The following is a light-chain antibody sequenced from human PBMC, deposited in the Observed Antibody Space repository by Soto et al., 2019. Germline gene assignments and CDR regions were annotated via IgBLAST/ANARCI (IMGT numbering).Light chain of an antibody. Sequence: DIQLTQSPSFLSASVGDRVTITCRASQGISSYLAWYQQKPGKAPKLLIYAASTLQSGVPSRFSGSGSGTEFTLTISSLKSEAFETYYCQQLNSHPYTFGQGTKLEIK. CDR3: QQLNSHPYT. CDR1: QGISSY. J-gene: IGKJ2*01. V-gene: IGKV1-9*01. CDR2: AAS.